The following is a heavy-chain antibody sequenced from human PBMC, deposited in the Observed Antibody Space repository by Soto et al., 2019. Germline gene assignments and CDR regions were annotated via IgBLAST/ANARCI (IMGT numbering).Heavy chain of an antibody. J-gene: IGHJ5*02. V-gene: IGHV1-8*01. CDR1: GYTFTSYD. CDR2: MNPNSGNT. D-gene: IGHD5-12*01. Sequence: ASVKVSCKASGYTFTSYDINWVRQATGQGLEWMGWMNPNSGNTGYAQKFQGRVTMTRNTSISTAYMELSSLRSEDTAVYYCARGESDIVATISFYWFDPWGQGTLVTVSS. CDR3: ARGESDIVATISFYWFDP.